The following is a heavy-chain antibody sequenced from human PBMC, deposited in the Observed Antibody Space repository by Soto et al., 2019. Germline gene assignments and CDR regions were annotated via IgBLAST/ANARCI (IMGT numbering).Heavy chain of an antibody. CDR3: ARSGYSYGPNPLLY. CDR2: MYHSGST. J-gene: IGHJ4*02. Sequence: SETLSLTCAVSGGSISNGGYSWSWIRQPPGKGLEWIGYMYHSGSTYYNPSLKSRVTISIDRSKNQFSLKLSSVTAADTAVYYCARSGYSYGPNPLLYWGQGTLVTVSS. CDR1: GGSISNGGYS. V-gene: IGHV4-30-2*01. D-gene: IGHD5-18*01.